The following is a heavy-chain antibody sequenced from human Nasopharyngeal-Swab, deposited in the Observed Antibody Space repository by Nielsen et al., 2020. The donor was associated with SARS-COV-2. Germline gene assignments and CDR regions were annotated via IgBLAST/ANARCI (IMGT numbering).Heavy chain of an antibody. Sequence: GESLKISCAASGFIFSNYWMTWVRQAPGKGLEWVGRIKSKTDGGTTDYAAPVKGRFTISRDDSKTTLYLQMNSLKTEDTAIYYCTTSADSGYAYDAFDIWGQGTMVTVSS. CDR2: IKSKTDGGTT. V-gene: IGHV3-15*01. CDR1: GFIFSNYW. D-gene: IGHD5-12*01. CDR3: TTSADSGYAYDAFDI. J-gene: IGHJ3*02.